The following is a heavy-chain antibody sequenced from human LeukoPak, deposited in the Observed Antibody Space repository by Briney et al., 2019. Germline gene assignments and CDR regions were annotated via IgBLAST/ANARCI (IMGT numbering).Heavy chain of an antibody. V-gene: IGHV3-11*05. CDR3: ARDAVSLAAAGTSDY. CDR2: ISSSSSYT. CDR1: GFTFSDYY. J-gene: IGHJ4*02. D-gene: IGHD6-13*01. Sequence: GGSLRLSCAASGFTFSDYYMSWIRQAPGKGLEWVSYISSSSSYTNYADSVKGRFTISRDNAKNSLYLQMNSLRAEDTAVYYCARDAVSLAAAGTSDYWGQGSLVPVSS.